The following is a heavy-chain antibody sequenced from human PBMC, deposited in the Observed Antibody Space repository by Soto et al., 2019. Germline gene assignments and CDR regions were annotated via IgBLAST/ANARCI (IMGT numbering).Heavy chain of an antibody. CDR1: GFTFSRYG. Sequence: LRLSCAASGFTFSRYGVHWVRQAPGKGLEWVSFISYDGSRTYYADSVKGRFTISRDNSKNTVFLQMDSLRAEDTAVYYCAKNLLEEPADYYDTKADALDTWGQGTMVTVSS. D-gene: IGHD3-22*01. CDR2: ISYDGSRT. V-gene: IGHV3-33*06. CDR3: AKNLLEEPADYYDTKADALDT. J-gene: IGHJ3*02.